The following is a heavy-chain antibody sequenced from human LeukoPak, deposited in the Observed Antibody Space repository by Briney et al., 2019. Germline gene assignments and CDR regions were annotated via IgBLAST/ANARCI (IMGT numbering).Heavy chain of an antibody. CDR2: ISGSGGST. CDR1: GLTFSSYA. J-gene: IGHJ4*02. CDR3: AKGNSSSWYAPLDY. Sequence: PGGSLRLSCAAPGLTFSSYAMSWVRQAPGKGLEWVSAISGSGGSTYYADSVKGRFTISRDNSKNTLYLQMNSLRAEDTAVYYCAKGNSSSWYAPLDYWGQGTLVTVSS. D-gene: IGHD6-13*01. V-gene: IGHV3-23*01.